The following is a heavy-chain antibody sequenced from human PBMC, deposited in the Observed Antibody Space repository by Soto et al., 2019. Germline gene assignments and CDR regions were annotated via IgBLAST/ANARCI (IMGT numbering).Heavy chain of an antibody. CDR1: GDSISSYY. D-gene: IGHD3-22*01. V-gene: IGHV4-59*01. Sequence: QVQLQESGPGLVKPSETLSLTCAVSGDSISSYYCMWIRQPPGKGLESIGYLYYGRSANYNPSLKSRVTLSVDTSKNKCSLTLSSMTAADTAVYYCALRSMAVVPEYWSQGTLVTVSS. CDR2: LYYGRSA. J-gene: IGHJ4*02. CDR3: ALRSMAVVPEY.